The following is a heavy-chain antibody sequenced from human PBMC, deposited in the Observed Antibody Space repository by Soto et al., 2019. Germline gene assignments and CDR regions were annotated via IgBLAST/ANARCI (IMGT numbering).Heavy chain of an antibody. Sequence: ESGGGVVQPGRSLRLSCAASGFTFSSYGMHWVRQAPGKGLERVAVIWYDGSNKYYADSVKGRFTISRDNSKNTLYLQMNSLIAEDTAVYYCARGEGSIVVVVAATDYCDYWGQGTLVTVSS. CDR1: GFTFSSYG. V-gene: IGHV3-33*01. CDR3: ARGEGSIVVVVAATDYCDY. CDR2: IWYDGSNK. D-gene: IGHD2-15*01. J-gene: IGHJ4*02.